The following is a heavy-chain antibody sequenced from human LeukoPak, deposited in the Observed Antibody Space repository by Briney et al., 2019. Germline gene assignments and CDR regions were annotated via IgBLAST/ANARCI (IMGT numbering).Heavy chain of an antibody. Sequence: GASVRVSCKASGYTLTGYYIHWVRQAPGQGLECMGWINPNSGGTNYAQKFQGRVTMTRDTSISTAYMELSRLRSDDTAVYYCARGGSGGYFSWLDPWGQGTLVTVSS. CDR2: INPNSGGT. J-gene: IGHJ5*02. CDR3: ARGGSGGYFSWLDP. D-gene: IGHD3-10*01. V-gene: IGHV1-2*02. CDR1: GYTLTGYY.